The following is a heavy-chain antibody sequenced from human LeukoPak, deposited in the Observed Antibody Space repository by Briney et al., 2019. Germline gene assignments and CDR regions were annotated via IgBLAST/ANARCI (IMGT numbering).Heavy chain of an antibody. CDR2: IIPILGIA. J-gene: IGHJ4*02. D-gene: IGHD1-26*01. CDR3: AGAPSPVVGATSDY. V-gene: IGHV1-69*04. CDR1: GGTFSSYA. Sequence: SVKVSCKASGGTFSSYAISWVRQAPGQGLEWMGRIIPILGIANYAQKFQGRVTMTTDTSTSTAYMELRSLRSDDTAVYYCAGAPSPVVGATSDYWGQGTLVTVSS.